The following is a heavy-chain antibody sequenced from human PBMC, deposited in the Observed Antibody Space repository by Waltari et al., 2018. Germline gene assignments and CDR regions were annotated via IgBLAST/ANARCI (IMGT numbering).Heavy chain of an antibody. CDR3: ATDIPPDESQIAVLGITKYDAMDV. D-gene: IGHD1-20*01. Sequence: QVQLVQSGPEVRKPGASVKVPCKVSGGTLTESTIHGVRLAPGKGLEWMGGVDPEDGETIYAQKFQGRVTMTEDTSTDIAYMELSSLRSEDTAVYYCATDIPPDESQIAVLGITKYDAMDVWGQGTTVTVSS. V-gene: IGHV1-24*01. CDR2: VDPEDGET. CDR1: GGTLTEST. J-gene: IGHJ6*02.